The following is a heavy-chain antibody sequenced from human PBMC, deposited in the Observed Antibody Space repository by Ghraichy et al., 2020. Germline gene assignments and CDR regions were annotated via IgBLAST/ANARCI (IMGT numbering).Heavy chain of an antibody. CDR3: MKTSRWYLLDY. J-gene: IGHJ4*02. V-gene: IGHV4-59*01. Sequence: SETLSLTCIVSGASISSFYWSWVRQPPGKGLEWIGYISYSGSTSYNPSLRSRVTISLDTSKNQFSLNLSFVTTADTAVYYCMKTSRWYLLDYWGQGALVTVSS. CDR2: ISYSGST. D-gene: IGHD6-13*01. CDR1: GASISSFY.